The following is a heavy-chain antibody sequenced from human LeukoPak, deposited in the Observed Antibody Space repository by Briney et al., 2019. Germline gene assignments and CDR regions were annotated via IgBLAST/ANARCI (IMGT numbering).Heavy chain of an antibody. D-gene: IGHD6-6*01. J-gene: IGHJ6*03. V-gene: IGHV1-69*05. CDR3: ARGQSIAARPGYYYYMDV. CDR1: GGTFSSYA. CDR2: IIPIFGTA. Sequence: GASVKVSCKASGGTFSSYAISWVRQATGQGLEWMGGIIPIFGTANYAQKFQGRVTITTDESTSTAYMELSSLRSEDTAVYYCARGQSIAARPGYYYYMDVWGKGTTVTVSS.